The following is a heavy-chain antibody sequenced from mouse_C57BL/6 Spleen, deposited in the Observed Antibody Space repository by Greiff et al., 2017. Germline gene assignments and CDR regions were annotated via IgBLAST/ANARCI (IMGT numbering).Heavy chain of an antibody. Sequence: EVKLQQSGPELVKPGASVKISCKASGYTFTDYYMNWVKQSHGKSLEWIGDINPDNGGTSYNQKFKGKATLTVDKSSSTAYMELRSLTSEDSAVYYCARLGTAQAYFDYWGQGTTLTVSS. CDR2: INPDNGGT. D-gene: IGHD3-2*02. J-gene: IGHJ2*01. V-gene: IGHV1-26*01. CDR1: GYTFTDYY. CDR3: ARLGTAQAYFDY.